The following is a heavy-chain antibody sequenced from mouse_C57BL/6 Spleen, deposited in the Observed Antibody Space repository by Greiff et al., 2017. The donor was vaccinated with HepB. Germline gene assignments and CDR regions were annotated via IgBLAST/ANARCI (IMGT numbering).Heavy chain of an antibody. V-gene: IGHV1-55*01. CDR3: ARGAFGRVYYYAMDY. D-gene: IGHD1-1*01. Sequence: QQSGAELVKPGASVKMSCKASGYTFTSYWITWVKQRPGQGLEWIGDIYPGSGSTNYNEKFKSKATLTADTSSSTSYMPLSSLTSEDSAVYYCARGAFGRVYYYAMDYWGQGTSVTVSS. J-gene: IGHJ4*01. CDR1: GYTFTSYW. CDR2: IYPGSGST.